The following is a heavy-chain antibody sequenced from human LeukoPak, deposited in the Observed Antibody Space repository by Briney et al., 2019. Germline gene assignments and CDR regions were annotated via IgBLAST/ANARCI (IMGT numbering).Heavy chain of an antibody. Sequence: GGSLRLSCVASGFTFSSCAINWVRQAPGKGLEWVSGTSGSGGRTYYADSVKGRFTISRENSKNTLYLQMNSLRAEDTAVYYCAKVRLYGDYPEIDYWGQGTLVAVSS. CDR1: GFTFSSCA. CDR2: TSGSGGRT. CDR3: AKVRLYGDYPEIDY. D-gene: IGHD4-17*01. V-gene: IGHV3-23*01. J-gene: IGHJ4*02.